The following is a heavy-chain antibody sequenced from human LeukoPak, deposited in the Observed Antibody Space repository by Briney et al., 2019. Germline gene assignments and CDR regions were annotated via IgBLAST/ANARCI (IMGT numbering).Heavy chain of an antibody. D-gene: IGHD4-23*01. Sequence: GGSLRLSCAASGFTFDDYGMSWVRQPPGKGLEWVSGISWNGATTGYADSVKGRFTISRDNAKNSLYLQMNSLRAEDTALYYCARRSGNPFYYYYIDVWGKGTTVTVSS. J-gene: IGHJ6*03. CDR2: ISWNGATT. CDR3: ARRSGNPFYYYYIDV. CDR1: GFTFDDYG. V-gene: IGHV3-20*04.